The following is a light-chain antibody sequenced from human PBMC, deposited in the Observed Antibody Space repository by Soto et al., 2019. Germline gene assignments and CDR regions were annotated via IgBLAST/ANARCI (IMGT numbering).Light chain of an antibody. CDR1: QSVSSN. J-gene: IGKJ1*01. CDR2: GAS. Sequence: EIVLTQSPATLSLSPGERATLSGRASQSVSSNLAWYQQKPGQAPRLLIYGASTRATGIPARFSGSGSGTEFTLTISSLQSEDFAVYYCQQYNNWPRTFGQGTKVDI. V-gene: IGKV3-15*01. CDR3: QQYNNWPRT.